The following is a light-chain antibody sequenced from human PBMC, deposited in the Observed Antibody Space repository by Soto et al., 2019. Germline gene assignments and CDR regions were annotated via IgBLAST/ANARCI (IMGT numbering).Light chain of an antibody. CDR3: HQRKSWPRT. CDR2: QTS. CDR1: QYINTR. J-gene: IGKJ1*01. V-gene: IGKV3-11*01. Sequence: EIVLTQSPATLSSFLGDRVTLSCRASQYINTRLAWYQHRPGQAPKLLIYQTSIRAAGIPARFSASGSGTEFTLTISDVQPEDFALYYCHQRKSWPRTFGQGTKVDI.